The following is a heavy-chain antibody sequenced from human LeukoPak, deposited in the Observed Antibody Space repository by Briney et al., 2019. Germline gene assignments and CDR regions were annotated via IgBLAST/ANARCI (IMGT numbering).Heavy chain of an antibody. J-gene: IGHJ4*02. CDR1: GGSISSGSYY. V-gene: IGHV4-39*07. D-gene: IGHD4-17*01. CDR2: IYYSGST. Sequence: SQTLYLTCTVSGGSISSGSYYWGWIRQPPGKGLEWIGSIYYSGSTYYNPSLKSRVTISVDTSKNQFSLKLSSVTAADTAVYYCARVTTVTTHYFDYWGQGTLVTVSS. CDR3: ARVTTVTTHYFDY.